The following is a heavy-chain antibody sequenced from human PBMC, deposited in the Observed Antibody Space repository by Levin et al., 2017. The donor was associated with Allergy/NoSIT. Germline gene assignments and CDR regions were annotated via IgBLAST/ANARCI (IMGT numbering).Heavy chain of an antibody. CDR3: ARGGHDSYGPSSYYYMDV. CDR2: MNPNSGNT. V-gene: IGHV1-8*01. Sequence: GESLKISCKASGYTFTSYDINWVRQATGQGLEWMGWMNPNSGNTGYAQKFQGRVTMTRNTSISTAYMELSSLRSEDTAVYYCARGGHDSYGPSSYYYMDVWGKGTTVTVSS. D-gene: IGHD5-18*01. J-gene: IGHJ6*03. CDR1: GYTFTSYD.